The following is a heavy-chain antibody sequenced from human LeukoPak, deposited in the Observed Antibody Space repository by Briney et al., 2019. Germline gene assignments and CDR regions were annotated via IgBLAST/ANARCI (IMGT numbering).Heavy chain of an antibody. CDR2: INHSGST. CDR3: ARLTFGP. V-gene: IGHV4-34*01. J-gene: IGHJ5*02. D-gene: IGHD3-16*01. Sequence: SETLSLTCAVYGGSFSGYYWSWIRQPPGKGLEWIGEINHSGSTNYNPSLKSRVTISVDTSKNQFSLKLSSVTAADTAVYYCARLTFGPWGQGTLVTVSS. CDR1: GGSFSGYY.